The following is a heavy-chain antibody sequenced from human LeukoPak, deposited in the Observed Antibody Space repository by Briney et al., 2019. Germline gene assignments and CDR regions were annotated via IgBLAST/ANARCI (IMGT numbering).Heavy chain of an antibody. CDR3: ARVQQDCQTSLGVLRCAFDI. CDR2: INPNTGGT. J-gene: IGHJ3*02. Sequence: ASVKVSCKASGYTFTGYYIHWVRQAPGQGLEWMGWINPNTGGTNYAQKFQGCVTMTRDTSLNTAYMELSRLRSDDTAVYYCARVQQDCQTSLGVLRCAFDIWGQGTMVTVSS. CDR1: GYTFTGYY. V-gene: IGHV1-2*04. D-gene: IGHD3-16*01.